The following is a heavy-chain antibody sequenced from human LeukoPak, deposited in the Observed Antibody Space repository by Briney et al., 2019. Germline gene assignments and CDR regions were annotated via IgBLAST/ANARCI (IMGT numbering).Heavy chain of an antibody. D-gene: IGHD3-10*01. CDR2: IYHSGRT. V-gene: IGHV4-38-2*02. J-gene: IGHJ3*02. CDR3: ARVTVRVNAFDI. CDR1: GYSISSGYY. Sequence: SETLSLTCTVSGYSISSGYYWGWIRQPPGKGLEWIGSIYHSGRTFYNPSLKSRVTISVDTSKNQFSLKLTSVTAADTAVYYCARVTVRVNAFDIWGQGTMVTVSS.